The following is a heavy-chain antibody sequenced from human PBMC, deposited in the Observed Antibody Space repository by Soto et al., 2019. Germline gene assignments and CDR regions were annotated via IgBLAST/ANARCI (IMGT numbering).Heavy chain of an antibody. CDR3: ARGLPPYYYDSSGYYYRGHYFDY. CDR1: GESVSSNSAA. D-gene: IGHD3-22*01. CDR2: TYYRSKWYN. J-gene: IGHJ4*02. Sequence: SQTLSLTCAISGESVSSNSAAWNWIRQSPSRGLEWLGRTYYRSKWYNDYAVSVKSRITINPDTSKNQFSLQLNSVTPEDTAVYYCARGLPPYYYDSSGYYYRGHYFDYWGQGTLVTVSS. V-gene: IGHV6-1*01.